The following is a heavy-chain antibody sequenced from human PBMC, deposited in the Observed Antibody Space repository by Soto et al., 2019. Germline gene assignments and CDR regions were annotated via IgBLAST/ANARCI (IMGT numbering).Heavy chain of an antibody. CDR1: GFTFSSYA. D-gene: IGHD2-15*01. Sequence: GGSLRLSCAASGFTFSSYAMSWVRQAPGKGLEWVSAISGSGGSTYYADSVKGRFTISRDNSKNTLYLQMNSLRAEDTAVYYCAKERDIVVVVAAAPGYMDVWGKGTTVTVSS. CDR2: ISGSGGST. J-gene: IGHJ6*03. CDR3: AKERDIVVVVAAAPGYMDV. V-gene: IGHV3-23*01.